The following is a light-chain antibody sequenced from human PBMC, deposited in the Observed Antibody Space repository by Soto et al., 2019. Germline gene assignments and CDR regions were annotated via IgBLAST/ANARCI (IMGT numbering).Light chain of an antibody. CDR2: DAS. CDR3: QQYDNLPYT. CDR1: QDISNY. J-gene: IGKJ2*01. Sequence: DIQMTQSPSSLSASVGDRVTITCQASQDISNYLNWYQQKPGKAPKLLIYDASSLETGVPSRFSGSGSGTDFTFTISSLQPEDIATYYCQQYDNLPYTFGQGTKVDIK. V-gene: IGKV1-33*01.